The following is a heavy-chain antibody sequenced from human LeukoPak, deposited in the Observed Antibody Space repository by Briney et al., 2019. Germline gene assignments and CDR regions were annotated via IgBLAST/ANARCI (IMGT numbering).Heavy chain of an antibody. CDR2: IYHSGSA. J-gene: IGHJ5*02. CDR1: GDSISSNYW. CDR3: ARVRAGCSSTSCYLDP. Sequence: PSETLSLTCAVSGDSISSNYWWSWVRQTPGKGLEWIGEIYHSGSAYYNPSLQTRVTISVDKSKNQFSLNLSSMTAADTAVYYCARVRAGCSSTSCYLDPWGQGTLVTVSS. V-gene: IGHV4-4*02. D-gene: IGHD2-2*01.